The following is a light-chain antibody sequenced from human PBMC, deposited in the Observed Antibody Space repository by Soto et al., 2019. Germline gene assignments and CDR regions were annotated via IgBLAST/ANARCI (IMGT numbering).Light chain of an antibody. J-gene: IGKJ4*01. CDR1: QALSNY. V-gene: IGKV1-9*01. CDR3: QQLSRYPLT. Sequence: DIQLTQSPSVLSASVGDTVTITCRASQALSNYLAWYQQKPGKAPDLLIYSASTLQSGVPSRFSGSGSETEFSLPIRALHPDDFATYYCQQLSRYPLTFGGGTRWIS. CDR2: SAS.